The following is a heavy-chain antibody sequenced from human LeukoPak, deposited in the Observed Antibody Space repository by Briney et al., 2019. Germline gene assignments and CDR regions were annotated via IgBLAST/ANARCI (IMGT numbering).Heavy chain of an antibody. Sequence: GGSLRLSCAASGFTFSRFWMTWVRQAPGKGLEWVADIKQDGSEIRSVDSVKGRFTISRDNAKNSLYLQMNNLRVEDAAVYYCARDNWGTPDGIDGLDLWGQGTVVTVA. CDR1: GFTFSRFW. CDR3: ARDNWGTPDGIDGLDL. J-gene: IGHJ3*01. CDR2: IKQDGSEI. D-gene: IGHD7-27*01. V-gene: IGHV3-7*05.